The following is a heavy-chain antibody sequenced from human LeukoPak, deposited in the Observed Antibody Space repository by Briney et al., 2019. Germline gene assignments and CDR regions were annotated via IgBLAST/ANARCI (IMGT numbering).Heavy chain of an antibody. Sequence: GASVKVSCKASGYTFTGCYMHWVRQAPGQGLEWMGWINPNSGGTNYAQKFQGRVTMTRDTSISTAYMELSRLRSDDTAVYYCAREGYCSSTSCYRVRNWFDPWGQGTLVTVSS. J-gene: IGHJ5*02. CDR1: GYTFTGCY. V-gene: IGHV1-2*02. CDR2: INPNSGGT. CDR3: AREGYCSSTSCYRVRNWFDP. D-gene: IGHD2-2*02.